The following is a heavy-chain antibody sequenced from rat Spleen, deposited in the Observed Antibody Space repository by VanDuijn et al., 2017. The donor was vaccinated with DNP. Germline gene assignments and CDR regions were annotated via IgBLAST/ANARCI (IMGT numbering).Heavy chain of an antibody. CDR3: ITHNNYDC. V-gene: IGHV5-20*01. D-gene: IGHD1-10*01. CDR1: GFTFGDYY. J-gene: IGHJ1*01. CDR2: ISYDGTIT. Sequence: EVQLVESGGGLVQPGGSLKLSCAASGFTFGDYYMSWVRQPPTKGLEWVAYISYDGTITYYGDSVKGRFAISRDNAKNTLYLQMDSLRSEDSATFYCITHNNYDCWGPGTMITVSS.